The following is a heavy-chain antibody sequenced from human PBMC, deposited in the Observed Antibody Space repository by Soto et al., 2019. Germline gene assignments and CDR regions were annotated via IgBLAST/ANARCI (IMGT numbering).Heavy chain of an antibody. CDR2: IIPIFGTA. CDR3: ARNSGYDYGKRYYSYGMDV. Sequence: QVQLVQSGAEVKKPGSSVKVSCKASGGTFSSYAISWVRQAPGQGLEWMGGIIPIFGTANYAQKFQGRVKITADESTSTAYMELSSLRSEDTAVYYCARNSGYDYGKRYYSYGMDVWGQGTTVTVSS. J-gene: IGHJ6*02. CDR1: GGTFSSYA. D-gene: IGHD5-12*01. V-gene: IGHV1-69*01.